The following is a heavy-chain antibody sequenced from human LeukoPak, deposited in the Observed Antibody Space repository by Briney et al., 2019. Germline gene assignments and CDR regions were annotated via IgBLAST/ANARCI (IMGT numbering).Heavy chain of an antibody. J-gene: IGHJ4*02. V-gene: IGHV3-21*01. CDR1: GFTFSSYS. CDR3: ARVTRGGYDGYFDY. Sequence: GGTLRLSCAASGFTFSSYSMNWVRQAPGKGLEWVSFISTSSSYIYYADSLKGRFTISRDNAKKSLYLQINSLRAEDTAVYYCARVTRGGYDGYFDYWGQGTLITVSS. CDR2: ISTSSSYI. D-gene: IGHD5-12*01.